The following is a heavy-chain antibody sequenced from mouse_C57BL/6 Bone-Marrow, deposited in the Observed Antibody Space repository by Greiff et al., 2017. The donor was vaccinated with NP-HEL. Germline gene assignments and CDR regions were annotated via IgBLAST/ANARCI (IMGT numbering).Heavy chain of an antibody. CDR2: INPSNGGT. CDR3: ARYYSNSAWFAY. V-gene: IGHV1-53*01. J-gene: IGHJ3*01. CDR1: GYTFTSYW. Sequence: QVQLQQPGTELVKPGASVKLSCKASGYTFTSYWMHWVKQRPGQGLEWIGNINPSNGGTNYNEKFKSKATLPVDKSSSTAYMQVRSLTSEDSAVYYCARYYSNSAWFAYWGQGTLVTVSA. D-gene: IGHD2-5*01.